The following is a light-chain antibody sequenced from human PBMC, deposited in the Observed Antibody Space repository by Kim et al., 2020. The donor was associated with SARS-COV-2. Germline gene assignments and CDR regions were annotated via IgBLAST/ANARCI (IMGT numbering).Light chain of an antibody. V-gene: IGKV3-15*01. CDR2: GAS. Sequence: VSPGESATLSCRASQSVSSNLAWYQQKPGQAPRLLIYGASTRATGIPARFSGSGSGTEFTLTISSLQSEDFAVYYCQQYNNWSWTFGQGTKVEIK. CDR1: QSVSSN. CDR3: QQYNNWSWT. J-gene: IGKJ1*01.